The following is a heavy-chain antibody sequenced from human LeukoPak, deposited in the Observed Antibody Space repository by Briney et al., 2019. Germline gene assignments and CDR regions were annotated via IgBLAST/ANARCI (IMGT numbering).Heavy chain of an antibody. CDR1: GFTFSSYW. V-gene: IGHV3-7*03. J-gene: IGHJ6*04. CDR2: IKQGGSEK. CDR3: ARVVVPEGTYYYYYGMDV. Sequence: PGGSLRLSCAASGFTFSSYWMSWLRRAPGKGLEWVANIKQGGSEKYYVDPVKGRFPISRDNAKNSLYLQMNSLRAEDTAVYYCARVVVPEGTYYYYYGMDVWGKGTTVTVSS. D-gene: IGHD2-2*01.